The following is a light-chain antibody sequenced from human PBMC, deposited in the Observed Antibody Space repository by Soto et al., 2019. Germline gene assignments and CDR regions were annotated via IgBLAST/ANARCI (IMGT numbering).Light chain of an antibody. V-gene: IGKV3-15*01. CDR1: QSVSSN. Sequence: EIVMTQSPATLSVSPGERATLSCRASQSVSSNLAWYQQKPGQAPRLLIYGASTRATSIPARFSGSGSWTEFTLTISSRQSEDFAVYYCQQYNNWPPLTFGGGTKVEIK. CDR3: QQYNNWPPLT. J-gene: IGKJ4*01. CDR2: GAS.